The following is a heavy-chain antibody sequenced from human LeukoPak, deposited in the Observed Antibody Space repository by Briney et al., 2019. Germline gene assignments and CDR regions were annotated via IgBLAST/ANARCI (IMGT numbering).Heavy chain of an antibody. J-gene: IGHJ1*01. D-gene: IGHD6-13*01. V-gene: IGHV1-8*01. CDR1: GYTFTSYD. CDR2: MNPNSGNT. Sequence: ASVKVSCKASGYTFTSYDINWVRQATGQGLEWMGWMNPNSGNTGYAQKFQGRVTMTRDTSTSTVYMELSSLRSEDTAVYYCARVRDIAAAGLYFQHWGQGTLVTVSS. CDR3: ARVRDIAAAGLYFQH.